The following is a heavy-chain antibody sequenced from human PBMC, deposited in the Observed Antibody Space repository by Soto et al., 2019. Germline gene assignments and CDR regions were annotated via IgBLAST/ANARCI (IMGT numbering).Heavy chain of an antibody. Sequence: GESLKIACKDSGYSFTNYWISWVRQMPGKGLEWMGRIDPSDSYTNYSPSFQGHVTISADKSITTAYLQWRSLKASDTAMYYCARHLPDVETDGMDVWGQGTTVTVSS. D-gene: IGHD5-18*01. CDR2: IDPSDSYT. V-gene: IGHV5-10-1*01. CDR1: GYSFTNYW. J-gene: IGHJ6*02. CDR3: ARHLPDVETDGMDV.